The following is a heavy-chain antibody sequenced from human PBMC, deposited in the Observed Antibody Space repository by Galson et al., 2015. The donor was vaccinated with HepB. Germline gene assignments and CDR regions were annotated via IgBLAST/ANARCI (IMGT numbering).Heavy chain of an antibody. J-gene: IGHJ4*02. Sequence: PALVKPTQTLTLTCTFSGFSLTTTGVGVGWFRQPPGKALEWLALIYWDDDKRYSPSLKRRLTLSRDTSKNQVVLTVTNMDPVDSATYFCAYSSRRYYFAFWGQGTLVTVSS. CDR3: AYSSRRYYFAF. V-gene: IGHV2-5*02. CDR2: IYWDDDK. CDR1: GFSLTTTGVG. D-gene: IGHD3-16*02.